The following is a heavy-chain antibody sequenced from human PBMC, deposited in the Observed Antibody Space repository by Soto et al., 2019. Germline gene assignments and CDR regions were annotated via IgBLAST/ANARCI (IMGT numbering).Heavy chain of an antibody. Sequence: QVQLVQSGAEVKKPGSSVKVSCKASGGTFSSYAISWVRQAPGQGLEWMGGIIPIFGTANYAQKFQGRVTITADESTSTAYXEXXSLRSXDTAVYYCXXRVSGYSSGWYWDYWGQGTLVTVSS. CDR2: IIPIFGTA. D-gene: IGHD6-19*01. J-gene: IGHJ4*02. CDR1: GGTFSSYA. V-gene: IGHV1-69*01. CDR3: XXRVSGYSSGWYWDY.